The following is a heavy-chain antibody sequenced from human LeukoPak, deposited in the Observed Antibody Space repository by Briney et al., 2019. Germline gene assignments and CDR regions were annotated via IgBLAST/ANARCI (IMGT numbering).Heavy chain of an antibody. Sequence: GASVKVSCKASGYTFTSYAMHWVRQAPGQRLEWMGWINAGNGNTKYSHKFQGRVTITRDTSASTAYMELSSLRSEDTAVYYCARSSSSSWYNPGAFDIWGQGTTVTVSS. CDR3: ARSSSSSWYNPGAFDI. D-gene: IGHD6-13*01. CDR2: INAGNGNT. CDR1: GYTFTSYA. V-gene: IGHV1-3*01. J-gene: IGHJ3*02.